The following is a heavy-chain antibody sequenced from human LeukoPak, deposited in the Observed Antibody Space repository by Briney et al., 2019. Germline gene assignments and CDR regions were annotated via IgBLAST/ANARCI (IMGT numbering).Heavy chain of an antibody. CDR3: AKDEGIDGYNGY. V-gene: IGHV3-23*01. Sequence: GGSLRLSCAASGSTLRSYAMSWVRQAPGKGLDWVSAISISGGTTYYADSVKGRFTISRDNSKNTLYLQMNSLRAEDTAVYYCAKDEGIDGYNGYWGQGTLVTVSS. D-gene: IGHD5-24*01. CDR2: ISISGGTT. CDR1: GSTLRSYA. J-gene: IGHJ4*02.